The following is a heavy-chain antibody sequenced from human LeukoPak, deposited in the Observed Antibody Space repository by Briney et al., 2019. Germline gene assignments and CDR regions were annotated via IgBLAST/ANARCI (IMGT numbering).Heavy chain of an antibody. Sequence: GASVKVSCKASGYTFTSYYIHWVRQAPGQGLEWMGIINPGGGSPRYAQKLQGRVTMTRDTSTNTVYMELSSLRSDDTAVYYCASVSEEVGATTFDYWGQGTLVTVSS. D-gene: IGHD1-26*01. J-gene: IGHJ4*02. CDR1: GYTFTSYY. V-gene: IGHV1-46*04. CDR2: INPGGGSP. CDR3: ASVSEEVGATTFDY.